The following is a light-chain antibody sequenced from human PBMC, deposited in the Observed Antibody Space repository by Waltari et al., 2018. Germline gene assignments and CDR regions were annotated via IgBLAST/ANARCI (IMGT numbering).Light chain of an antibody. V-gene: IGLV2-14*01. CDR1: SSDLGGYSF. CDR2: DVS. Sequence: QSALTQPVSVSGSPRPSFPTPCTRSSSDLGGYSFVSWYQQHPGKAPKLMIDDVSHRPSGVSNRFSGSKSGNTASLTISGLQPEDEADYYCSSYTSIIPPFLFGTGTKVTVL. CDR3: SSYTSIIPPFL. J-gene: IGLJ1*01.